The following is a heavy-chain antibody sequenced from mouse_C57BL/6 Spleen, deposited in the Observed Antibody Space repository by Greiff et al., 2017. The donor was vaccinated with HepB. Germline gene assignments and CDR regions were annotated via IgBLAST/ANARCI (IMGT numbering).Heavy chain of an antibody. CDR1: GFTFSDYY. Sequence: EVQRVESEGGLVQPGSSMKLSCTASGFTFSDYYMAWVRQVPEKGLEWVANINYDGSSTYYLDSLKSRFIISRDNAKNILYLQMSSLKSEDTATYYCAREDYGSSYVYAMDYWGQGTSVTVSS. CDR2: INYDGSST. V-gene: IGHV5-16*01. D-gene: IGHD1-1*01. J-gene: IGHJ4*01. CDR3: AREDYGSSYVYAMDY.